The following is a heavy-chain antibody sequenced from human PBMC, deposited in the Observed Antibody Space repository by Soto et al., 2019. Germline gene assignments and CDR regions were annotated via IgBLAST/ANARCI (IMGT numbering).Heavy chain of an antibody. Sequence: SETLSLTCAVYGWSFSGYYWSWIRQPPGKGLEWIGEINHSGSTNYNPSLKSRVTISVDTSKNQFSLKLSSVTAADTAVYYCARDRRLLWFGELVGTFDPWGQGTLVTVSS. CDR3: ARDRRLLWFGELVGTFDP. CDR2: INHSGST. J-gene: IGHJ5*02. V-gene: IGHV4-34*01. CDR1: GWSFSGYY. D-gene: IGHD3-10*01.